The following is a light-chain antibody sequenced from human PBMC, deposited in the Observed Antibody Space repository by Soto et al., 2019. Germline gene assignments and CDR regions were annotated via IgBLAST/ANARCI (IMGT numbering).Light chain of an antibody. CDR2: DAS. Sequence: EIVLTQSPATLSLSPGERATLSCRASQSVSSYLAWYQHKPGQAPRLLIYDASGRATGIPARFSGSGSGTDFTLTISSLDPEDFAVYYCQQRSNWRFTFGPGTKVDIK. V-gene: IGKV3-11*01. CDR3: QQRSNWRFT. J-gene: IGKJ3*01. CDR1: QSVSSY.